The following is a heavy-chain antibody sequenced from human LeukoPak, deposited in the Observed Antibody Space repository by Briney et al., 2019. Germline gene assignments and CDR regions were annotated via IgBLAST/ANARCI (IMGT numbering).Heavy chain of an antibody. Sequence: GGSLRLSCAASGFTFSSYAMSWVRQAPGKGLEWVSAISGSGGSTYYADSVKGRFNISRDKSKNTLYLQMNSLRAEDTAVYYCAKAYYYEGGYFDYWGQGTLVTVSS. CDR2: ISGSGGST. D-gene: IGHD2/OR15-2a*01. J-gene: IGHJ4*02. V-gene: IGHV3-23*01. CDR3: AKAYYYEGGYFDY. CDR1: GFTFSSYA.